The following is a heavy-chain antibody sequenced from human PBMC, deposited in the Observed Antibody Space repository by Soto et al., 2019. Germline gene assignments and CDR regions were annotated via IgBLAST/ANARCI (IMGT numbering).Heavy chain of an antibody. Sequence: GASVKVSCKASGYTFTNYDINWVRQATGQGPEWMGWMNPDSGDTGYVPNFQGRVSMTRSTSISTAYMELSGLRSEDTAVYYCARSRGGTGVHFDFWGQGTQVTVSS. D-gene: IGHD7-27*01. CDR2: MNPDSGDT. V-gene: IGHV1-8*01. CDR3: ARSRGGTGVHFDF. CDR1: GYTFTNYD. J-gene: IGHJ4*02.